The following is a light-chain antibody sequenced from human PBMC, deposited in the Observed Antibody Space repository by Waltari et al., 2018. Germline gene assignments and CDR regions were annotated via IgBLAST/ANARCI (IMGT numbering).Light chain of an antibody. CDR3: CSYVDSRTFEWV. J-gene: IGLJ3*02. Sequence: QSALTQPASVSGSPGQSITISCTGTSSDIGTYNLVSWYPQYPGKAPKLIICEVTKRPSGGSDRFSGSKSGRTASLTISGLQPEDEADYYCCSYVDSRTFEWVFGGGTKLTVL. CDR2: EVT. CDR1: SSDIGTYNL. V-gene: IGLV2-23*02.